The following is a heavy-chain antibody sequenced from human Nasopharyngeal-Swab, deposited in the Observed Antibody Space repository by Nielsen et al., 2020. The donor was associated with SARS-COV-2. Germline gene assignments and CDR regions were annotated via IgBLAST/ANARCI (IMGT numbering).Heavy chain of an antibody. D-gene: IGHD6-6*01. CDR1: VGSFSGYY. CDR2: VDHTGRT. V-gene: IGHV4-34*01. CDR3: ARGGYQLVLRNYYYGMDV. Sequence: SQTLSLTCAVHVGSFSGYYLSWVRQPPAKGLEWIGAVDHTGRTNNNPSLQSRVTMSVDTSKNQSSLTLSSVTAVDTAVYYCARGGYQLVLRNYYYGMDVWSQGTTVTVSS. J-gene: IGHJ6*02.